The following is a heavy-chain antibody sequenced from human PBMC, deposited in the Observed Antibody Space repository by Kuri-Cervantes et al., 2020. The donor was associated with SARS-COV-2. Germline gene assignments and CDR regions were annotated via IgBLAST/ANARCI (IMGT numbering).Heavy chain of an antibody. J-gene: IGHJ6*02. CDR3: ARELTAAAGTYYYGMDV. V-gene: IGHV3-53*01. CDR1: GFTVSRNY. CDR2: IYSGGST. Sequence: GESLKISCAASGFTVSRNYMKWVRQAPGKGLEWVSVIYSGGSTYYADSVKGRFTISRDNSKNTLYLQMNSLRAEDTAVYYCARELTAAAGTYYYGMDVWGQGTTVAVSS. D-gene: IGHD6-13*01.